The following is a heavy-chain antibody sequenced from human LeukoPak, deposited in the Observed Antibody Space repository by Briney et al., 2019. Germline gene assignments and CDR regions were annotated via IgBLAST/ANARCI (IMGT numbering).Heavy chain of an antibody. CDR1: GGSISSSSYY. CDR2: IYYSGST. J-gene: IGHJ4*02. D-gene: IGHD6-13*01. Sequence: SETLSLTCTVSGGSISSSSYYWGWIRQPPGKGLEWIGSIYYSGSTYYNPSLKSRVTISVDTSKNQFSLKLSSVTAADTAVYYCARDQGSSWYVYDGSGRIDYWGQGTLVTVSS. CDR3: ARDQGSSWYVYDGSGRIDY. V-gene: IGHV4-39*02.